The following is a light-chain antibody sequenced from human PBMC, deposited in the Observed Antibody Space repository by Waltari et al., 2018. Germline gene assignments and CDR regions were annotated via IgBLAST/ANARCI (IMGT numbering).Light chain of an antibody. J-gene: IGLJ2*01. CDR2: EGS. CDR1: SSDVGSYNL. Sequence: QSALTQPASVSGSPEQSITISCTGTSSDVGSYNLVSWYQQHQGKAPKLIIYEGSKRPSRISSRFSGSKSGNTASLTISGLQAEDEADYYCSSYAGSTTFVIFGGGTKLTVL. CDR3: SSYAGSTTFVI. V-gene: IGLV2-23*03.